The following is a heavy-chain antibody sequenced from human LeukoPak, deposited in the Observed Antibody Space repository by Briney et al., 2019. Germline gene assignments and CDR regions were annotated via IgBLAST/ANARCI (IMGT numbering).Heavy chain of an antibody. V-gene: IGHV1-69*05. Sequence: SVKVSCKASGGTFSSYAISWVRQAPGQGFEWMGGIIPIFGTANYAQKFQGRITITTDESTSTAYMELSSLRSEDTAVYYCAPGIAAAGSDYWGQGTLVTVSS. CDR3: APGIAAAGSDY. CDR1: GGTFSSYA. D-gene: IGHD6-13*01. J-gene: IGHJ4*02. CDR2: IIPIFGTA.